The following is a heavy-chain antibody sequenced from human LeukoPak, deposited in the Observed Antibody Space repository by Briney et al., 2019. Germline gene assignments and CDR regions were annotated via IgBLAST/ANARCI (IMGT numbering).Heavy chain of an antibody. CDR1: GGSFSGYY. CDR3: ARHPSGRMWLQQGGWFDP. J-gene: IGHJ5*02. CDR2: INHSGST. V-gene: IGHV4-34*01. Sequence: SETLSLTCAVYGGSFSGYYWSWIRQPPGKGLEWIGEINHSGSTNYNPSLKSRVTISVDNFRNQFSLKLTSVTAADTAVYYCARHPSGRMWLQQGGWFDPWGQGTLVTVSS. D-gene: IGHD5-24*01.